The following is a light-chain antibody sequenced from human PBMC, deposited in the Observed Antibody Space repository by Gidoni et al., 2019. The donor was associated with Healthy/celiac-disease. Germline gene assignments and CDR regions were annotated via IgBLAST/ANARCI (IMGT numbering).Light chain of an antibody. J-gene: IGLJ2*01. Sequence: SYVLTKPPSVAVAPGKAARITCGGNNLGSKSVHWDQQKPGQAPVLVIYYDSDRPSGIPERFSGSNSGNTATLTISRVEAGDEADYYCQVWDSSSDPVVFGGGTKLTVL. CDR3: QVWDSSSDPVV. CDR2: YDS. CDR1: NLGSKS. V-gene: IGLV3-21*04.